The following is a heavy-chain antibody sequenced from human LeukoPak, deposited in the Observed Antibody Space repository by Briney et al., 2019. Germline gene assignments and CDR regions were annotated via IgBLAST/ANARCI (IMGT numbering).Heavy chain of an antibody. CDR3: ARDLSFGSLDF. CDR1: RFILSTHG. CDR2: MWYDGSRE. J-gene: IGHJ4*02. D-gene: IGHD1-26*01. Sequence: GGSLRLSCAASRFILSTHGMHWVRQAPGKGLEWVAGMWYDGSREDYADSVKGRFTISRDMSKNTLNLQMNSLRVEDTAMFYCARDLSFGSLDFRGQGTLVTVSS. V-gene: IGHV3-33*01.